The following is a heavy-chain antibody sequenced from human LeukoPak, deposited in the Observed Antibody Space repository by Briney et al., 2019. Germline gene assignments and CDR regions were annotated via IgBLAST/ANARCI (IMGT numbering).Heavy chain of an antibody. V-gene: IGHV3-30*02. CDR1: GFTFSSYG. J-gene: IGHJ6*03. CDR3: AKVLVPAAIGYYYYYMDV. CDR2: IRYDGSNK. Sequence: PGGSLRLSCAASGFTFSSYGMHWVRQAPGKGLEWVAFIRYDGSNKYYADSVKGRFTISRDNSKNTLYLQMNSLRAEDTAVYYCAKVLVPAAIGYYYYYMDVWGKGTTVTISS. D-gene: IGHD2-2*01.